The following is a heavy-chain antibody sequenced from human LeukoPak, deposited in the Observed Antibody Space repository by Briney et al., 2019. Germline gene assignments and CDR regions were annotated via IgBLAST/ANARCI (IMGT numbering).Heavy chain of an antibody. CDR2: IRSKAYGGTT. D-gene: IGHD2-2*01. CDR3: TRSKGGKGYQSPAY. Sequence: GRSLRLSCTASGFTFGDYALSWFRQAPGKGLEWVGFIRSKAYGGTTEYAASVKGRSTTSRDDSKSIAYLQMNRLKTEDTAVYYCTRSKGGKGYQSPAYWGQGTLVTVSS. V-gene: IGHV3-49*03. CDR1: GFTFGDYA. J-gene: IGHJ4*02.